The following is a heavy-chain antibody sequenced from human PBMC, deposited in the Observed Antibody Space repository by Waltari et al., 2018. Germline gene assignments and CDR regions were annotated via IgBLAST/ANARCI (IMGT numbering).Heavy chain of an antibody. CDR3: ARDPGGATRIY. D-gene: IGHD1-26*01. CDR1: GFTFRSYW. Sequence: EVQLVESGGGLVQPGGSLRLSCAASGFTFRSYWMSWVRQAPGKGLEWVANIKQDGSEKYYVDSVKGRFTISRDNAKNSLYLQMNSLRAEDTAVYYCARDPGGATRIYWGQGTLVTVSS. J-gene: IGHJ4*02. CDR2: IKQDGSEK. V-gene: IGHV3-7*01.